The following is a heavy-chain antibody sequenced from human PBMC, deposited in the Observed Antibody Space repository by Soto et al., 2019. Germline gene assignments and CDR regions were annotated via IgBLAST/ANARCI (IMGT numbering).Heavy chain of an antibody. V-gene: IGHV3-30*03. CDR2: ISYDGSNK. Sequence: GGSLRLSCAASGFTFSSYGMHWVRQAPGKGLEWVAVISYDGSNKYYADSVKGRFTVSRDNSKNTLYLQMNSLRAEDTAVYYCATPLGYSSGWYPDISEDDYYYYGMDVWGQGTTVTVSS. D-gene: IGHD6-19*01. J-gene: IGHJ6*02. CDR1: GFTFSSYG. CDR3: ATPLGYSSGWYPDISEDDYYYYGMDV.